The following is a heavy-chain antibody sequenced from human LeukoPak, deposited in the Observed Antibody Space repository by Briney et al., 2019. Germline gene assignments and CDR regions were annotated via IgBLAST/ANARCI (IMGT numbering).Heavy chain of an antibody. CDR3: PKDGVPTQPALDI. CDR1: GFNFRAYA. J-gene: IGHJ3*02. CDR2: ISGSGGTT. D-gene: IGHD6-13*01. Sequence: GGSLRLSCAASGFNFRAYAMTWVRQAPGKGLDWVSGISGSGGTTYYADSVRGRFTISRDNSKNTVYLQLNNLRAEDTAVYYCPKDGVPTQPALDIWGHGTMVTVSS. V-gene: IGHV3-23*01.